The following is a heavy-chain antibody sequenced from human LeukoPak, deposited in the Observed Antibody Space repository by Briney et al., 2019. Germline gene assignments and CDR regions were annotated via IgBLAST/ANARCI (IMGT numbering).Heavy chain of an antibody. D-gene: IGHD2-21*02. CDR2: IYYSGST. J-gene: IGHJ3*02. CDR1: GGSISSSSYY. CDR3: ARQAKAYCGGDCSDPDAFDI. V-gene: IGHV4-39*01. Sequence: PSETLSLTCTVSGGSISSSSYYWGWIRQPPGKGLEWIGSIYYSGSTYYNPSLKSRVTISVGTSKNQFSLKLSSVTAADTAVYYCARQAKAYCGGDCSDPDAFDIWGQGTMVTVSS.